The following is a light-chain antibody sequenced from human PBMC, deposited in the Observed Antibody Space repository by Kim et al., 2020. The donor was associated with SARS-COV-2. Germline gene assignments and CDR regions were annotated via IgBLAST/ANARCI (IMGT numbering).Light chain of an antibody. V-gene: IGKV1-5*03. CDR2: TAS. J-gene: IGKJ1*01. CDR3: QQYNTFSQT. CDR1: QTIDRW. Sequence: DIQMTQSPSTLSASVGDRVTITCRASQTIDRWLAWYQQKPGKAPKLLIHTASTLESGVPSRFSGSASGTEFTLTISSLQPDDFATYYCQQYNTFSQTFGQGTKVDIK.